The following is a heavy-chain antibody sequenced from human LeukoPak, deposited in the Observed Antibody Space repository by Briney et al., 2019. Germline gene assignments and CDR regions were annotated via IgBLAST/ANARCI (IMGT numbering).Heavy chain of an antibody. V-gene: IGHV1-69*13. CDR2: IIPIFGTA. CDR3: GLVGAINTWDY. D-gene: IGHD1-26*01. Sequence: ASVKVSCKASGGTFSSYAISWVRQAPGQGLEWMGGIIPIFGTANYAQKFQGRVTITADESTSTAYMELSSLRSEDTAVYYRGLVGAINTWDYWGQGTLVTVSS. CDR1: GGTFSSYA. J-gene: IGHJ4*02.